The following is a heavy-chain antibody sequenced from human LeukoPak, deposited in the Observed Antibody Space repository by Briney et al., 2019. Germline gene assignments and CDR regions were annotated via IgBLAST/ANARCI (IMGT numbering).Heavy chain of an antibody. Sequence: GGSLRLSCAASGFTFSSYAMSWVRQAPGKGLEWVSGISGSGGTTYFADSVKGQVTISRDNSKNTLYLQMNSLRAEDTAVYYCAKKRSGGSYYEDWGQGTLVTVSS. CDR2: ISGSGGTT. D-gene: IGHD2-15*01. V-gene: IGHV3-23*01. CDR1: GFTFSSYA. J-gene: IGHJ4*02. CDR3: AKKRSGGSYYED.